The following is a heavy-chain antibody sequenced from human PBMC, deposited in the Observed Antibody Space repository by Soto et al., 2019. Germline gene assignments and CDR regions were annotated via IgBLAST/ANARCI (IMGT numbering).Heavy chain of an antibody. D-gene: IGHD1-26*01. V-gene: IGHV4-34*01. J-gene: IGHJ4*02. CDR2: INHSGST. CDR3: ARVHGTIVGATNVSYFDY. CDR1: GGSFSGYY. Sequence: SETLSLTCAVYGGSFSGYYWSWIRQPPGKGLEWIGEINHSGSTNYNPSLKSRVTISVDTSKNQFSLKLSSVTAADTAVYYCARVHGTIVGATNVSYFDYWGQGTLVTVSS.